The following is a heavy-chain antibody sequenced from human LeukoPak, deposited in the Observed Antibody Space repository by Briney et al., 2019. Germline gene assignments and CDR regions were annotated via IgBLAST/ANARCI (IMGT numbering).Heavy chain of an antibody. CDR1: GYTFTSYG. CDR2: ISAYNGNT. D-gene: IGHD2-2*02. Sequence: ASVKVSCKASGYTFTSYGISWARQAPGQGLEWMGWISAYNGNTNYAQKLQGRVTMTTDTSTSTAYMELRSLRSDDTAVYYCARDRYCSSTSCYKGVYYYMDVWGKGTTVTVSS. J-gene: IGHJ6*03. CDR3: ARDRYCSSTSCYKGVYYYMDV. V-gene: IGHV1-18*01.